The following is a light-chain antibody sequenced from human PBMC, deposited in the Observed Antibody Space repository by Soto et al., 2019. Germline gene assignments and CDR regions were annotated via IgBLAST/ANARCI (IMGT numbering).Light chain of an antibody. CDR3: QQWGT. V-gene: IGKV3-20*01. J-gene: IGKJ1*01. CDR1: QSVSSSY. CDR2: GAS. Sequence: EIVLTQSPGTLSLSPGERATLSCRASQSVSSSYLAWYQQKPGQAPRLLIYGASSRATGIPDRFCGSGSGTDFTLTISRLEPEDFTVYYCQQWGTFGQGTKVEIK.